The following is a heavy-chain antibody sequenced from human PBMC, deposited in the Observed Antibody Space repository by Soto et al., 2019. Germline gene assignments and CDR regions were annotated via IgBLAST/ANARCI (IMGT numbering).Heavy chain of an antibody. V-gene: IGHV3-48*01. CDR2: ISSSSSTI. Sequence: PGGSLRLSCAASGFTFSSYSMNWVRQAPGKGLEWVSYISSSSSTIYYADSVKGRFTISRENAKNSLYLQMNSLRAEDTAVYYCARSRITMVRGVIEPRTMDVWGKGTTVTVSS. CDR3: ARSRITMVRGVIEPRTMDV. CDR1: GFTFSSYS. D-gene: IGHD3-10*01. J-gene: IGHJ6*04.